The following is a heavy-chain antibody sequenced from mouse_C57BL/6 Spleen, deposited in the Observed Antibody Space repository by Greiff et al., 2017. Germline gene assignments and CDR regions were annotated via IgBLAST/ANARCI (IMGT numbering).Heavy chain of an antibody. J-gene: IGHJ4*01. Sequence: VQLQESGPGLVAPSQSLSITCTVSGFSLTSYGVDWVRQPPGKGLAWLGVIWGGGSTNYTSALMSRLSIRPDNSKSQVFLNINRLQTDDTTMYYCAAHSKGDSMDYWGQGTSVTVSS. CDR1: GFSLTSYG. CDR3: AAHSKGDSMDY. CDR2: IWGGGST. V-gene: IGHV2-9*01. D-gene: IGHD2-5*01.